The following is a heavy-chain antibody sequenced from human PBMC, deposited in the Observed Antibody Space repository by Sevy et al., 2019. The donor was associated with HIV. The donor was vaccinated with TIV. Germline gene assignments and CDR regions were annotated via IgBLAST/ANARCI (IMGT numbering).Heavy chain of an antibody. CDR2: RSYDGSNK. J-gene: IGHJ4*02. Sequence: GGSLRLSCAASGFTFSSYGMHWVRQAPGKGLEWVADRSYDGSNKYYADSVKGRFTISRDNSKNTLYLQMNSLRAEDTAVYYCARVPATYYYDSSGQYYFDYWGQGTLVTVSS. V-gene: IGHV3-30*19. D-gene: IGHD3-22*01. CDR3: ARVPATYYYDSSGQYYFDY. CDR1: GFTFSSYG.